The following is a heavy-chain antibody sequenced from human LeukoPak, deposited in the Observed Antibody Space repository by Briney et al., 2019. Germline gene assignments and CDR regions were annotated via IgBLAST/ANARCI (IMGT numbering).Heavy chain of an antibody. CDR1: GFTFSSYG. Sequence: GGSLRLSCAASGFTFSSYGMSWVRQAPGKGLEWVSAISGSGGSTYYADSVKGRFTISRDNSKNTLYLQMNSLRAEDTAVYYCAKDHDSSGYPYYFDYWGQGTLVTVSS. V-gene: IGHV3-23*01. CDR2: ISGSGGST. CDR3: AKDHDSSGYPYYFDY. D-gene: IGHD3-22*01. J-gene: IGHJ4*02.